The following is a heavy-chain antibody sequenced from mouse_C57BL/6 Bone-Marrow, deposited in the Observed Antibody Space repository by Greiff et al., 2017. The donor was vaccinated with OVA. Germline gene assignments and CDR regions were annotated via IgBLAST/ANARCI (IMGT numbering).Heavy chain of an antibody. J-gene: IGHJ4*01. CDR2: IDPETGGT. CDR1: GYTFTDYE. CDR3: TRFGGPMDY. Sequence: QVQLQQSGAELVRPGASVTLSCKASGYTFTDYEMHWVKQTPVHGLEWIGAIDPETGGTAYNQKVKGKAILTADKSSSTAYMELRSLTSEDSAVYYCTRFGGPMDYWGQGTSVTVSS. V-gene: IGHV1-15*01.